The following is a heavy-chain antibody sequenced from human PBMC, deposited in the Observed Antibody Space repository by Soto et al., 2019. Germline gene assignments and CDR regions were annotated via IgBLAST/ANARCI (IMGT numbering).Heavy chain of an antibody. CDR2: IYYSGST. CDR1: GDSISTYY. Sequence: SETLSLTCTVSGDSISTYYWSWIRQPPGKGLEWIGHIYYSGSTNYNSSLKSRVTISVDTSKNQFSLNLTSVTAADTAVYYCARSDGRYWGQGTLVTVSS. J-gene: IGHJ4*02. V-gene: IGHV4-59*01. CDR3: ARSDGRY.